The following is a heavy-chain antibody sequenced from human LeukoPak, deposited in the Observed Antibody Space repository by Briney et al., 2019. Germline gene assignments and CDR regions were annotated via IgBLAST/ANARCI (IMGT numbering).Heavy chain of an antibody. J-gene: IGHJ4*02. CDR2: ISGSGSTA. CDR1: GFSFSSYA. V-gene: IGHV3-23*01. CDR3: AKDALGGSGSYSWGTFDY. Sequence: GGPLRLSCAASGFSFSSYALSWVRRAPGKGLEWVSGISGSGSTAVYTDSVRGRFTVSRDNSKNTLYLQMNSLRDEDTAAYYCAKDALGGSGSYSWGTFDYWGQGTLVIVS. D-gene: IGHD3-10*01.